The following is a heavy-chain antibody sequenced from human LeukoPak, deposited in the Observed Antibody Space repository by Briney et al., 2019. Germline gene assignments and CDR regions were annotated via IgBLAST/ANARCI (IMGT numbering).Heavy chain of an antibody. V-gene: IGHV4-30-2*01. J-gene: IGHJ4*02. D-gene: IGHD2-15*01. CDR1: GGSISSGGYS. CDR3: ARDGGYCSGGSCFNY. Sequence: SETLSLTCAVSGGSISSGGYSWSWIRQPPGKGLEWIGYIYHSGSTYYNPSLKSRVTISVDRSKNQFSLKLSSGTAADTAVYYCARDGGYCSGGSCFNYWGQGTLVTVSS. CDR2: IYHSGST.